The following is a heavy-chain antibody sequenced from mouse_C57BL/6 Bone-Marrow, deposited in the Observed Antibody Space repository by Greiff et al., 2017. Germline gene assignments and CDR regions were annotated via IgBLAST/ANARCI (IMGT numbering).Heavy chain of an antibody. CDR2: IYPGDGDT. J-gene: IGHJ3*01. CDR3: ANHYSSSWFAY. Sequence: QVQLQQSGPELVKPGASVKISCKASGYAFSSYWMNWVKQRPGKGLEWIGQIYPGDGDTNYNGKFKGKATLTADKSSSTAYMQLSSLTSEDSAVYFCANHYSSSWFAYWGQGTLVTVSA. V-gene: IGHV1-80*01. CDR1: GYAFSSYW. D-gene: IGHD2-5*01.